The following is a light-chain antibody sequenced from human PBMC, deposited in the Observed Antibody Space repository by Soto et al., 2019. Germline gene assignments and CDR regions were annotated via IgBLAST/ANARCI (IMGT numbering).Light chain of an antibody. CDR1: QSVTSN. V-gene: IGKV3D-15*01. CDR2: GAS. J-gene: IGKJ1*01. Sequence: SPGERATLSCRASQSVTSNYLAWYQQKPGQAPRLLIFGASNRATGVPARFSGSGSGTEFTLTISSLQSEDFAVYYCQQYNNWPRTFGQGTKVDIK. CDR3: QQYNNWPRT.